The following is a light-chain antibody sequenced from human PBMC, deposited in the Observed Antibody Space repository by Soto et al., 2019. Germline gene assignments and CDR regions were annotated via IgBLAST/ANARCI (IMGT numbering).Light chain of an antibody. V-gene: IGLV2-11*01. J-gene: IGLJ1*01. CDR2: DVS. CDR3: CSYAGSNTWV. Sequence: QSALTQPDSVSGSPGQSVTISCTGTSSDVGGYNYVSWYRQHPGKAPKLMIYDVSKRPSGVPYRFSGPKSGNTASLTISGVQAEEAADFYCCSYAGSNTWVFVTGTKLTVL. CDR1: SSDVGGYNY.